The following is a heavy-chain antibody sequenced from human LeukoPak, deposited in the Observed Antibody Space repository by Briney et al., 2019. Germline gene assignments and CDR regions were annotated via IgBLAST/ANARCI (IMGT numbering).Heavy chain of an antibody. V-gene: IGHV1-2*02. Sequence: GASVKVSCKASGYTFTGYYMHWVRQAPGQGLEWMGWINPNSGGTNYAQKFQGRVTMTRDTSISTAYMEPSRLRSDDTAVYYCARRTGFFDAFDIWGQGTMVTVSS. J-gene: IGHJ3*02. CDR2: INPNSGGT. D-gene: IGHD7-27*01. CDR1: GYTFTGYY. CDR3: ARRTGFFDAFDI.